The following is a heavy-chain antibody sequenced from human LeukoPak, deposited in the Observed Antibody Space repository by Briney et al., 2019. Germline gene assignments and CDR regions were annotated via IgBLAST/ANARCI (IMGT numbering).Heavy chain of an antibody. CDR1: GGSISSGGYS. D-gene: IGHD3-10*01. Sequence: PSETLSLTCAVSGGSISSGGYSWSWIGQPPGKGLEWIGYIYHSGSTYYHPSLKSRVTISVDRSKNQFSLKLSSVTAADTAVYYCASNHMVRGVTTFDYWGQGTLVTVSS. CDR3: ASNHMVRGVTTFDY. V-gene: IGHV4-30-2*01. J-gene: IGHJ4*02. CDR2: IYHSGST.